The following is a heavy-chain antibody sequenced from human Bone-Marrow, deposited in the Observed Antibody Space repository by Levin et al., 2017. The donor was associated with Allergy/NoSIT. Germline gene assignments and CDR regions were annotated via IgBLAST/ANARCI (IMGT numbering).Heavy chain of an antibody. CDR2: ISHDGTNK. CDR1: GFTFSSYV. CDR3: AKDGNYYVFVYYFYGMDV. V-gene: IGHV3-30*18. J-gene: IGHJ6*02. D-gene: IGHD3-10*01. Sequence: GESLKISCATSGFTFSSYVMHWVRQVPGKGLEWVAVISHDGTNKYYADSVKGRFTISRDNSKNTLYLQMNSLRAEDTAVYYCAKDGNYYVFVYYFYGMDVWGQGTTVTVSS.